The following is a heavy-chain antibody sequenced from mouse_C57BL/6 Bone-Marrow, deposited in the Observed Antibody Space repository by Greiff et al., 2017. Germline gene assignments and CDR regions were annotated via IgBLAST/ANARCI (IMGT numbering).Heavy chain of an antibody. J-gene: IGHJ2*01. V-gene: IGHV1-15*01. CDR2: FDPETGGT. CDR1: GYTFTDYE. Sequence: QVQLKQSGAELVRPGASVTLSCKASGYTFTDYEMHWVKQTPVHGLEWIGAFDPETGGTAYNQKFKGKAILTADKSSSTAYMELRRLTSEDSAVYYCTREGNIDNDCDGGGWGKGTTLTVSS. CDR3: TREGNIDNDCDGGG. D-gene: IGHD3-2*01.